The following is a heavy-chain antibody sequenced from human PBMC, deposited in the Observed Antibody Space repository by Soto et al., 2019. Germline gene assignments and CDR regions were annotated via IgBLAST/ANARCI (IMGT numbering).Heavy chain of an antibody. V-gene: IGHV1-18*01. D-gene: IGHD3-3*01. Sequence: ASVKVSCKASGYTFTSYGISWVRQAPGQGLEWMGWISAYNGNTNYAQKLQGRVTMTTDTSTSTAYMELRSLRSDDTAVYYCARVGTYYDFWSGYYSPGNYYYYGMDVWGQGATVTVSS. CDR3: ARVGTYYDFWSGYYSPGNYYYYGMDV. J-gene: IGHJ6*02. CDR1: GYTFTSYG. CDR2: ISAYNGNT.